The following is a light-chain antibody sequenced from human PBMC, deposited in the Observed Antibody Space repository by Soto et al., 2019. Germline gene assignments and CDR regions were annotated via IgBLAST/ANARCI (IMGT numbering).Light chain of an antibody. Sequence: EIVMTQSPGTLSVSPGERATLSCRASQSISGNLVWYQQKPGQAPRLLIYGASTRATGIPARFSGSGSGTEFTLTLSSLQSEDFAVYYCQQYGSSPPTFGQGTKVDIK. CDR3: QQYGSSPPT. V-gene: IGKV3-15*01. J-gene: IGKJ1*01. CDR1: QSISGN. CDR2: GAS.